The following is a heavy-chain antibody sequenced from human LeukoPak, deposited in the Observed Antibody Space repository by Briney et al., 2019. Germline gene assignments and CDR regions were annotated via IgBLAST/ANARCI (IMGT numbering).Heavy chain of an antibody. J-gene: IGHJ4*02. V-gene: IGHV3-74*03. Sequence: GGSLRLSCAASGFTFSSYWMHWVRQAPGKGLVWVSRINSDGSSITYADSVKGRFTISRDNSKNTLYLQMNSLRAEDTAVYYCAKESRATVTYYFDYWGQGTLVTVSS. CDR2: INSDGSSI. CDR1: GFTFSSYW. CDR3: AKESRATVTYYFDY. D-gene: IGHD4-17*01.